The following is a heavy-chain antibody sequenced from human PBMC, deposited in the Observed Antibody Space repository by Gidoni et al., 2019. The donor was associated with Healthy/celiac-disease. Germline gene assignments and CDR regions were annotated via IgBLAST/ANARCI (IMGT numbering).Heavy chain of an antibody. J-gene: IGHJ4*02. CDR3: ARVQCPRRIAAAGSFDY. Sequence: QVQLVESGGGVVQPGRSLSLSCAASGFTFSSYGMHWVRQAPGKGLEWVAVIWYDGSNKYYADSVKGRFTISRDNSKNTLYLQMNSLRAEDTAVYYCARVQCPRRIAAAGSFDYWGQGTLVTVSS. CDR2: IWYDGSNK. V-gene: IGHV3-33*01. CDR1: GFTFSSYG. D-gene: IGHD6-13*01.